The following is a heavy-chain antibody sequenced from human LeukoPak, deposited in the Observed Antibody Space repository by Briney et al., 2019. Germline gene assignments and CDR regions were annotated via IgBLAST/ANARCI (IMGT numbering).Heavy chain of an antibody. Sequence: SGTLSLTCTVSGGSISSYYWSWIRQPPGKGLEWIGYIYYSGSTNYNPSLKSRVTISVDTSKNQFPLKLSSVTAADTAVYYCARSRGIKNYDSSGYSIGWFDPWGQGTLVTVSS. D-gene: IGHD3-22*01. CDR1: GGSISSYY. CDR3: ARSRGIKNYDSSGYSIGWFDP. CDR2: IYYSGST. V-gene: IGHV4-59*01. J-gene: IGHJ5*02.